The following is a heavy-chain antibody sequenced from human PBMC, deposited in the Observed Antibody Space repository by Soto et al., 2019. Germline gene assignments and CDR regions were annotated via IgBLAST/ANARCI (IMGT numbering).Heavy chain of an antibody. CDR3: ARSYPDYGDYGEFDY. CDR1: GGSISSGGYY. CDR2: IYYSGST. Sequence: SETLSLTCTVSGGSISSGGYYWSWIRQHPGKGLEWIGYIYYSGSTYYNPSLKSRVTISVDTSKNQFSLKLSSVTAADTAVYYCARSYPDYGDYGEFDYWGQGTLVTVSS. D-gene: IGHD4-17*01. V-gene: IGHV4-31*03. J-gene: IGHJ4*02.